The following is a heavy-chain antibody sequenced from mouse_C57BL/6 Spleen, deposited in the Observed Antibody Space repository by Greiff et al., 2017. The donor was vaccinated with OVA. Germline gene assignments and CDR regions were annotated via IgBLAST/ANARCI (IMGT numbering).Heavy chain of an antibody. Sequence: VQLQQPGAELVKPGASVKLSCKASGYTFTSYWMQWVKQRPGQGLEWIGEIDPSDSYTNYNQKFKGKATLTVDTSSSTAYMQLSSLTTEDSAVYYCARRVALYYFDYWGQGTTLTGSS. CDR2: IDPSDSYT. CDR3: ARRVALYYFDY. V-gene: IGHV1-50*01. J-gene: IGHJ2*01. CDR1: GYTFTSYW. D-gene: IGHD1-1*02.